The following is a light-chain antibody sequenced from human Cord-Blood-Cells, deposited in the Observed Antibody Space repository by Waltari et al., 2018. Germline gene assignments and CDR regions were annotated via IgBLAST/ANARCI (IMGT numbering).Light chain of an antibody. V-gene: IGLV2-23*01. CDR2: EGS. CDR3: CSYAGSSIWV. J-gene: IGLJ3*02. CDR1: SSDVGRYYL. Sequence: QSALTQPASVSGSPGQSITISCTGTSSDVGRYYLVPWYQQHPGKAPKLMIYEGSKRPSGVSNRFSGSKSGNTASLTISGLQAEDEADYYCCSYAGSSIWVFGGGTKLTVL.